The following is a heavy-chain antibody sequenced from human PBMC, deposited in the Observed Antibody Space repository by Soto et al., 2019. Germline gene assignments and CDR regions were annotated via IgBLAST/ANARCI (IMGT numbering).Heavy chain of an antibody. D-gene: IGHD2-15*01. J-gene: IGHJ6*02. CDR3: VGGDNYYAMRV. V-gene: IGHV3-30*04. CDR1: GFTFSNYI. CDR2: ISYDGSNN. Sequence: QLQLVESGGGVVQPGRSLRLSCAASGFTFSNYIMHWVRQAPGKGLEWVAFISYDGSNNNYADSVKGRFTISRDNSKNTLYLQVNSLRPEDTAVYYCVGGDNYYAMRVWGQGTTVTVSS.